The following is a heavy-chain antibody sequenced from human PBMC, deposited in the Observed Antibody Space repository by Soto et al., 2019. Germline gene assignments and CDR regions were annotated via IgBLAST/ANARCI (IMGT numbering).Heavy chain of an antibody. CDR3: ATKRTFMVRGVTGRMDV. CDR2: ISAYNGNT. Sequence: ASVKVSCKASGYTFTSYGISWVRQAPGQGLEGMGWISAYNGNTNYAQKLQGRVTMTTDTSTSTAYMELRSLRSDDTAVYYCATKRTFMVRGVTGRMDVWGQGTTVTVSS. J-gene: IGHJ6*02. D-gene: IGHD3-10*01. V-gene: IGHV1-18*01. CDR1: GYTFTSYG.